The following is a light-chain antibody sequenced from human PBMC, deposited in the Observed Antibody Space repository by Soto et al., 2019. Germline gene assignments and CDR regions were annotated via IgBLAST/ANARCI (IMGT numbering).Light chain of an antibody. Sequence: DIQMTQSPSSLSASVGDRVTITCRASQSIGRYLNWYQQKPGKAPKLLIYGVSSLQSGVPSRFSGSGSGTDFTLTITSLQPEDFATNYCQQSQNTPRTFGQGTKVDIK. CDR1: QSIGRY. CDR2: GVS. V-gene: IGKV1-39*01. J-gene: IGKJ2*01. CDR3: QQSQNTPRT.